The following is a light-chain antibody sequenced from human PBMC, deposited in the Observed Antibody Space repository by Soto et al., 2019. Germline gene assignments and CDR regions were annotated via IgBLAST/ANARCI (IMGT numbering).Light chain of an antibody. J-gene: IGKJ5*01. V-gene: IGKV1-5*01. CDR3: QQLAGFPIT. CDR2: TAS. CDR1: QSISNW. Sequence: DIQITQSPSTLPASVGDRVTITCRASQSISNWLAWYQQKPGEAPNLLIYTASTLQTGVPSRFSGSAFGTEFTLAISSLQPEDFATYYCQQLAGFPITFGQGTRLEIK.